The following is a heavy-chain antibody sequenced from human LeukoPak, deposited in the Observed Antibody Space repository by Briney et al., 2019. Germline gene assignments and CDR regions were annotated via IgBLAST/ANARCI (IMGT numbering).Heavy chain of an antibody. CDR2: IYYSGST. CDR1: GGSIRSYY. CDR3: ARVYYSSSYDYWYFDL. Sequence: LETLSLTCTVSGGSIRSYYWSWIRQPPGKGLEWIGYIYYSGSTNYNPSLKSRVTISVDTSKNQFSLKLSSVTAADTAVYYCARVYYSSSYDYWYFDLWGRGTLVIVSS. J-gene: IGHJ2*01. D-gene: IGHD6-13*01. V-gene: IGHV4-59*01.